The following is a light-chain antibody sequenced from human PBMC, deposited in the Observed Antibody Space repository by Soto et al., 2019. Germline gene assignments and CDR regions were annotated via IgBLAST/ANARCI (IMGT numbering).Light chain of an antibody. CDR1: SSDIGAYDY. J-gene: IGLJ2*01. CDR2: EVF. Sequence: QSVLTQPASVSGSPGQSITISCTGTSSDIGAYDYDSWYQQHPGKAPKLMIYEVFRRPSGISDRFSGSKSGNTASLTISGLQAEDEADYYCCSYTTTSTFVFGGGTKVTVL. CDR3: CSYTTTSTFV. V-gene: IGLV2-14*03.